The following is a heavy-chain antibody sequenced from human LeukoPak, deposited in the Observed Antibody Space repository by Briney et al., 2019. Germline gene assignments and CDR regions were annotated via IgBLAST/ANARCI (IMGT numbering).Heavy chain of an antibody. CDR3: AREGLYGDYDY. CDR2: ISYDGSNK. Sequence: PGGSLRLSCAASGFTFSSYGMHWVRQAPGKGLEWVAVISYDGSNKYYADSVKGRFTISRDNSKNTLYLQMGSLRAEDMAVYYCAREGLYGDYDYWGQGTLVTVSS. V-gene: IGHV3-30*03. J-gene: IGHJ4*02. D-gene: IGHD4-17*01. CDR1: GFTFSSYG.